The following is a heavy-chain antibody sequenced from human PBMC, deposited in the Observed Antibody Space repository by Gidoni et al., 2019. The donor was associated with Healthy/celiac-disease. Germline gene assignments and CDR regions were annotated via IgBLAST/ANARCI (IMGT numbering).Heavy chain of an antibody. CDR1: GFTFSSYT. Sequence: EVQLVESGGGLVKPGGSLSLYCAASGFTFSSYTMNWVRQAQGKGLEWVSSINSISSYIYYADSVKGRFTISRDNAKNSLYLQINSLRAEDSAVYYCARAPDYDFWSGYGWFDPWGQGTLVTVSS. CDR2: INSISSYI. CDR3: ARAPDYDFWSGYGWFDP. V-gene: IGHV3-21*01. J-gene: IGHJ5*02. D-gene: IGHD3-3*01.